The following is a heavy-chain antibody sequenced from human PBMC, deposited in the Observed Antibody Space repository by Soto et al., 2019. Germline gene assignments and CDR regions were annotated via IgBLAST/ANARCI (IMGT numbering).Heavy chain of an antibody. V-gene: IGHV3-33*01. Sequence: PGGSLRLSCAASGFTFSSYGMHWVRQAPGKGLEWAAVIWYDGSNKYYADSVKGRFTISRDNSKNTLYLQMNSLRAEDTAVYYCARSSHYYDSSGYPDYWGQGTLVTVSS. J-gene: IGHJ4*02. CDR1: GFTFSSYG. CDR3: ARSSHYYDSSGYPDY. D-gene: IGHD3-22*01. CDR2: IWYDGSNK.